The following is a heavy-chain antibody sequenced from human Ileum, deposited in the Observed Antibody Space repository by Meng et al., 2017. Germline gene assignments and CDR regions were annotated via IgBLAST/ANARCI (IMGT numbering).Heavy chain of an antibody. D-gene: IGHD3-3*01. V-gene: IGHV3-23*01. CDR1: GFIFSDYA. Sequence: GESLKISCAASGFIFSDYAMSWVRQAPGKGLEWVATISGNTNGIWYADSVKGRFTISRDNSKNTLSLQMNSLRAEDTALYYCARRASGQFLEWLLKYWGQGTQVTVSS. CDR3: ARRASGQFLEWLLKY. J-gene: IGHJ4*01. CDR2: ISGNTNGI.